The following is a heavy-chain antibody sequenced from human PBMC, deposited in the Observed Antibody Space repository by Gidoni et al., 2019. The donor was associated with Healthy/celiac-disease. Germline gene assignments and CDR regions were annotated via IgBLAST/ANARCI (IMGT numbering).Heavy chain of an antibody. Sequence: QVQLVQSGAEVKKPGASVKVSCEASGYTFTSYAMHWVRQAPGQRLEWMGWINAGNGNTKYSQKFQGRVTITRDTSASTAYMELSSLRSEDTAVYYCARVPDYYGMDVWGQGTTVTVSS. J-gene: IGHJ6*02. CDR2: INAGNGNT. CDR3: ARVPDYYGMDV. CDR1: GYTFTSYA. V-gene: IGHV1-3*01.